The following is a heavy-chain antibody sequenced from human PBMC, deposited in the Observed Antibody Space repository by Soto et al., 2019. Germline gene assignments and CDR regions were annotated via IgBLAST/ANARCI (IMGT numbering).Heavy chain of an antibody. CDR1: GGSFSGYY. D-gene: IGHD1-26*01. V-gene: IGHV4-34*01. CDR3: ARVMGASVGATGYYFDY. J-gene: IGHJ4*02. Sequence: SETLSLSCAVYGGSFSGYYWRWIRQPPGKGREWIGEINHSGSTNYNPSLKSPVTISVDTSKNQFSLKLSSVTAADTAVYYCARVMGASVGATGYYFDYWGQGTLVTVSS. CDR2: INHSGST.